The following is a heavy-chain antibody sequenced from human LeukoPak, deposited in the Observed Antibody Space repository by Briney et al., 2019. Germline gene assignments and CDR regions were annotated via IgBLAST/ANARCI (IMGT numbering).Heavy chain of an antibody. V-gene: IGHV4-61*02. J-gene: IGHJ3*02. CDR2: IYTSGST. CDR1: GGSISSGRYY. CDR3: ARVKNDIVVVVGPDAFDI. Sequence: SETLSLTCTVSGGSISSGRYYWSWIRQPAGKGLEWIGRIYTSGSTNYNPSLNSRVTISVDTSKNQFSLKLSSVTAADTAVYYCARVKNDIVVVVGPDAFDIWGQGTMVTVSS. D-gene: IGHD2-15*01.